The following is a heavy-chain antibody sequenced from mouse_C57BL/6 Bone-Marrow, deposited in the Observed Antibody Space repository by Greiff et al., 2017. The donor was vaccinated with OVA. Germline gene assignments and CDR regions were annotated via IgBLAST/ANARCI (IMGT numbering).Heavy chain of an antibody. D-gene: IGHD2-3*01. Sequence: LQQPGAELVKPGASVKLSCKASGYTFTSYWMQWVKQRPGQGLEWIGEIDPSGSYTNYNPKLKGKPTFTVDTSSSTAYVQHSSLTSEDTAVYYGARVGLYDGYDLDYWGRGTTLTVTS. CDR2: IDPSGSYT. CDR1: GYTFTSYW. J-gene: IGHJ2*01. V-gene: IGHV1-50*01. CDR3: ARVGLYDGYDLDY.